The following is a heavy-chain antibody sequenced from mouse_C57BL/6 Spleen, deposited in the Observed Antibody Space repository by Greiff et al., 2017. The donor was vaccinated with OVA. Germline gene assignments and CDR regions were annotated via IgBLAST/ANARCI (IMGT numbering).Heavy chain of an antibody. J-gene: IGHJ2*01. V-gene: IGHV1-50*01. CDR1: GYTFTSYW. Sequence: VQLQQPGAELVKPGASVKLSCKASGYTFTSYWMHWVKQRPGQGLEWIGEIDPSDSYTNYNQKFKGKATLTEDTSSSTAYMQLSSLTSEDAAVYYCASYYGSRVFDDWGQGTTLTVSS. CDR3: ASYYGSRVFDD. CDR2: IDPSDSYT. D-gene: IGHD1-1*01.